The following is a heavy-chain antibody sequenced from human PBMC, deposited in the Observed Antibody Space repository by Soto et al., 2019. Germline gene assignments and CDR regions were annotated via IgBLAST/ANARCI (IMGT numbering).Heavy chain of an antibody. CDR3: ARGGHYDILPGFLDY. CDR1: GGTFSSYA. Sequence: SVKVSCKASGGTFSSYAISWVRQAPGQGLEWMGGIIPIFGTANYAQKFQGRVTITADESTSTAYMELSSLRSEDTAVYYCARGGHYDILPGFLDYWGQGTLVIVSS. D-gene: IGHD3-9*01. V-gene: IGHV1-69*13. J-gene: IGHJ4*02. CDR2: IIPIFGTA.